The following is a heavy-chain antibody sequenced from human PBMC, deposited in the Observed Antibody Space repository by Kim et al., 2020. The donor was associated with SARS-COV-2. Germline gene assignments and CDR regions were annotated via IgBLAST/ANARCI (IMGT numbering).Heavy chain of an antibody. Sequence: GGSLRLSCAASGFTFSNAWMNWVRQAPGKGLEWVGRIRSKSDGTTRDYAAPVKGRFTISRDDSQNTLYLQMKSLKTEDTAVYYCTTDYQSWDIVPRHWGQGTLVTVSS. V-gene: IGHV3-15*01. CDR1: GFTFSNAW. CDR3: TTDYQSWDIVPRH. J-gene: IGHJ4*02. D-gene: IGHD2-8*01. CDR2: IRSKSDGTTR.